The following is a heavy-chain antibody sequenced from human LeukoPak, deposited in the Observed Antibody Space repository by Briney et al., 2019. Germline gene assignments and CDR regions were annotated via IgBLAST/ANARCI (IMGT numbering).Heavy chain of an antibody. J-gene: IGHJ6*02. CDR3: ARGVYWNYAYYYYGLDV. D-gene: IGHD1-7*01. Sequence: PGGSLRLSCAASGFTFRSYAMSWVRHAPGKGLEWVSGISGSGDSTNYADSVKGRFTTSRDNPKNTLYLQMNSLRVDDTAVYYCARGVYWNYAYYYYGLDVWGHGNTGSVSS. CDR1: GFTFRSYA. V-gene: IGHV3-23*01. CDR2: ISGSGDST.